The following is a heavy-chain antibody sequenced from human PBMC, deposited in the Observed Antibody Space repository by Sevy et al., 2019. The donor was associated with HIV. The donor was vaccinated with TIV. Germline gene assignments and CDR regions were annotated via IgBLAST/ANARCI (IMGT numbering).Heavy chain of an antibody. Sequence: GASVKVSCKASGDTFTNYALSWVRQAPGQGLEWMGGILPILRSAKTEQKFQDRVTITADDSTSTDYMELNSLRFEDTAMYYCARPSSALDYDISGPEDYWGPGTLVTVSS. J-gene: IGHJ4*02. CDR2: ILPILRSA. V-gene: IGHV1-69*13. D-gene: IGHD3-22*01. CDR3: ARPSSALDYDISGPEDY. CDR1: GDTFTNYA.